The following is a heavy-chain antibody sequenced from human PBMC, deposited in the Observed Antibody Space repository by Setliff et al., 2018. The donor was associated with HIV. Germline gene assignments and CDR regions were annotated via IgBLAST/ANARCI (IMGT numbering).Heavy chain of an antibody. J-gene: IGHJ4*02. D-gene: IGHD6-19*01. CDR1: GGSISSHY. CDR2: IYNTGST. V-gene: IGHV4-59*08. Sequence: PSETLSLTCTVSGGSISSHYWSWIRQPPGKGLEWIGYIYNTGSTNNNPSLKSRVTISIHTSKNQFSLRLSHVTAADTAVYYCARQGAVTGHSFDYWGQGTLVTVSS. CDR3: ARQGAVTGHSFDY.